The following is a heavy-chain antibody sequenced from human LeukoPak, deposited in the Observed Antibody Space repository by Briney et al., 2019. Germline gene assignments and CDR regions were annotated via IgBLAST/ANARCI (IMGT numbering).Heavy chain of an antibody. CDR3: VTTMVREYDFEY. CDR2: IYPGNSGT. J-gene: IGHJ4*02. V-gene: IGHV5-51*01. D-gene: IGHD3-10*01. Sequence: GEALKISCKGSGYSFTSYWTCWVRQMPLKGREWRGIIYPGNSGTKYNPSFQGQVTISADKSISTAYLQWRSLKASETAMYYCVTTMVREYDFEYWGQGTLVTVSS. CDR1: GYSFTSYW.